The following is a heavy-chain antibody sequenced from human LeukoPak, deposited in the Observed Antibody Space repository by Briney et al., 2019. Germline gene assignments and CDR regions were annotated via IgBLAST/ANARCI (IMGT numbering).Heavy chain of an antibody. CDR1: GFTFSDFS. D-gene: IGHD6-13*01. Sequence: GGSLRLSCAASGFTFSDFSMHWVRQAPGKGLEYVSAINGDGHSTFYADSVKGRSPIFRDNSKNTLYLQMNSLRAEDTAVYYCAKGSLGSWYYFDYWGQGTLVTVSS. V-gene: IGHV3-64*04. J-gene: IGHJ4*02. CDR2: INGDGHST. CDR3: AKGSLGSWYYFDY.